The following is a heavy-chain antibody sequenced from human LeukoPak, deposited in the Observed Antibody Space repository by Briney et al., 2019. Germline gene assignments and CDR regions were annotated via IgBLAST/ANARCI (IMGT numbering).Heavy chain of an antibody. V-gene: IGHV1-2*02. CDR3: ARAPAAAGTWWFDP. D-gene: IGHD6-13*01. Sequence: GASVKVSCKASGYTFTGYYMHWVRQAPGQGLEWMGWINPNSGGTNYAQKFQGRVTMTRDTSISTAYMELSRLRSDDTAVYYCARAPAAAGTWWFDPWGQGTLVTVSS. CDR2: INPNSGGT. J-gene: IGHJ5*02. CDR1: GYTFTGYY.